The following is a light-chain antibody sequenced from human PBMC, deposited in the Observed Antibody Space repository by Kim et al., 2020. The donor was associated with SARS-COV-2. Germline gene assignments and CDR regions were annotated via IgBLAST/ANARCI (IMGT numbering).Light chain of an antibody. V-gene: IGLV6-57*03. CDR2: EHN. CDR3: QSYYSSNHWV. Sequence: TVTITNTRSRCSVARSYVQCYRQHPRSAPTTVLYEHNQRPSGVPDRFSCSFDSSSNSASLPISGLKTDDEADDYCQSYYSSNHWVFGGGTQLTVL. J-gene: IGLJ3*02. CDR1: RCSVARSY.